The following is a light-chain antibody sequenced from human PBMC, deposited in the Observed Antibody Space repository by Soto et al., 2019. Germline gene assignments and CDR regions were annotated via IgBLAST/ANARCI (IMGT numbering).Light chain of an antibody. CDR2: EVS. CDR1: SSDVGSYNR. J-gene: IGLJ3*02. V-gene: IGLV2-18*01. CDR3: SLYTSSSTWV. Sequence: QTVVTQPPSVSGSPGQSVTISCTGTSSDVGSYNRVSWYQQPPGTAPKLMIYEVSNRPSGVPDRFSGSKSGNTDSLTISGLQAEDEADYYCSLYTSSSTWVFGGGTKLTVL.